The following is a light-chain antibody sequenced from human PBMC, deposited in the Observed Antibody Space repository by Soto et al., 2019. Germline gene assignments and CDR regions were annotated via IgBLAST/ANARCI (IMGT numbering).Light chain of an antibody. CDR1: QSVSSS. CDR3: LQHKSWPFT. Sequence: EIVMTQSPATLSVSPGERATLSCRASQSVSSSLAWFQQKPGQASRLLIYAASARATGIAARLSGSGSGTEFTLTISSLQSEDFAVYYCLQHKSWPFTFGQGTKLELK. V-gene: IGKV3-15*01. J-gene: IGKJ2*01. CDR2: AAS.